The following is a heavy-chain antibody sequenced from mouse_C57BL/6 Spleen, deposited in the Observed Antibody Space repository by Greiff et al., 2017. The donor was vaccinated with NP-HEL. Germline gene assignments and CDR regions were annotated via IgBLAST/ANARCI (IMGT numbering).Heavy chain of an antibody. J-gene: IGHJ1*03. D-gene: IGHD1-1*01. V-gene: IGHV1-15*01. CDR3: TRGYGSSYWYFDV. CDR1: GYTFTDYE. CDR2: IDPETGGT. Sequence: QVQLKESGAELVRPGASVTLSCKASGYTFTDYEMHWVKQTPVHGLEWIGAIDPETGGTAYNQKFKGKAILTADKSSSTAYMELRSLTSEDSAVYYCTRGYGSSYWYFDVWGTGTTVTFSS.